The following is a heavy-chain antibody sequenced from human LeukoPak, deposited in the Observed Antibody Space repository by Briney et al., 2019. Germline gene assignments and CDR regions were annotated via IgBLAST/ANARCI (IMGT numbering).Heavy chain of an antibody. V-gene: IGHV4-34*01. J-gene: IGHJ4*02. Sequence: SETLSPTCAVYGGSFRGYYWSWIRQPPGKGLEWIGEINHSGSTNYNPSLKSRVTISVDTSKNQFSLKLSSVTAADTAVYYCASARIGAAADLRYFDYWGQGTLVTVSS. D-gene: IGHD6-13*01. CDR3: ASARIGAAADLRYFDY. CDR2: INHSGST. CDR1: GGSFRGYY.